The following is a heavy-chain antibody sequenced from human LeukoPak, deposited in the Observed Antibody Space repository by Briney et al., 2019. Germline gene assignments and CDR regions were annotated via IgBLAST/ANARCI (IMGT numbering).Heavy chain of an antibody. J-gene: IGHJ3*02. Sequence: ASVKVSCKASGYTFTSYGISWVRQAPGQGLEWMGWINPNSGGTNYAQKFQGRVTMTRDTSISTAYMELSRLRSDDTAVYYCARVDCSSTSCARSEAFDIWGQETMVTVSS. CDR3: ARVDCSSTSCARSEAFDI. V-gene: IGHV1-2*02. CDR1: GYTFTSYG. CDR2: INPNSGGT. D-gene: IGHD2-2*01.